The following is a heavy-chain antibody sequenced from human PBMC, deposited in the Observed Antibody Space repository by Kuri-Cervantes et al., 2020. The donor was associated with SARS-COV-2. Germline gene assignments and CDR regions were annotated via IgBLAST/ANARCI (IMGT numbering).Heavy chain of an antibody. CDR3: ARHLEEHTIFGVVIIPGPFDY. D-gene: IGHD3-3*01. CDR1: GFIFSDYY. V-gene: IGHV3-11*04. CDR2: IGPSGTTK. J-gene: IGHJ4*02. Sequence: GESLKISCTASGFIFSDYYMTWIRQAPGKGLEWVSNIGPSGTTKYYADSVKGRFTISRDNAKNSLYLQMSSLRAEDTAVYYCARHLEEHTIFGVVIIPGPFDYWGQGTLVTVSS.